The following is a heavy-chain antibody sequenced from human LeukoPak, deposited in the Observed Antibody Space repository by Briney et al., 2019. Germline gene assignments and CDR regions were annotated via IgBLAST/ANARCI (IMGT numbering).Heavy chain of an antibody. V-gene: IGHV3-33*06. CDR2: IWYDGSNK. CDR3: AEATPGRWFDP. J-gene: IGHJ5*02. Sequence: GGSLRLSCAASGFTFSSYGMHWVRQAPGKGLEWVAVIWYDGSNKYYADSVKGRFTISRDNSKNTLYLQMNSLRAEDTAVYYCAEATPGRWFDPWGQGTLVTVSS. D-gene: IGHD4-23*01. CDR1: GFTFSSYG.